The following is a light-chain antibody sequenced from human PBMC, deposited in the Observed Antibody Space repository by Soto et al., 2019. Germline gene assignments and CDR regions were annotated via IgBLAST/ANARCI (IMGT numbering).Light chain of an antibody. CDR3: HQYHNFPRT. J-gene: IGKJ1*01. CDR2: DAS. CDR1: QSVATSQ. Sequence: EIVLTQSPGTLSLSPGERATLFCRASQSVATSQLAWYQQKPGQAPRLLISDASTRATGIPARFSGSGSGTEFTLTVSSLQPDDFATYYCHQYHNFPRTFGQGTKVDIK. V-gene: IGKV3D-7*01.